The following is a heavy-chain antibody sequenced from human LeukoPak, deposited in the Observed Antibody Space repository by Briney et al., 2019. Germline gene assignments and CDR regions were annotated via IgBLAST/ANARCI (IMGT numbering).Heavy chain of an antibody. CDR1: GFTISGHA. CDR3: AKYDYGGNPNEYYFDY. CDR2: TVAGYSET. D-gene: IGHD4-23*01. V-gene: IGHV3-23*01. J-gene: IGHJ4*02. Sequence: GGSLRLSCVASGFTISGHAMSWVRQAPAKGLEWVSITVAGYSETHYADSVKGRFTISRDNSKNTLYLQMNSLRAEDTAVYYCAKYDYGGNPNEYYFDYWGQGTLVTVSS.